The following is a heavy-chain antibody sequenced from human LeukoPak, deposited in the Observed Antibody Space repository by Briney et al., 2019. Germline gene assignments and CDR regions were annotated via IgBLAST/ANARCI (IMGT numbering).Heavy chain of an antibody. J-gene: IGHJ4*02. CDR2: INHSGST. V-gene: IGHV4-34*01. CDR1: GGSFSGYY. CDR3: ARPGGYDSSGYYLTN. D-gene: IGHD3-22*01. Sequence: SETLSLTCAVYGGSFSGYYWSWLRQPPGKGLEWIGEINHSGSTNYNPSLKSRVTISVDTSKNQFSLKLSSVTAADTAVYYCARPGGYDSSGYYLTNWGQGTLVTVSS.